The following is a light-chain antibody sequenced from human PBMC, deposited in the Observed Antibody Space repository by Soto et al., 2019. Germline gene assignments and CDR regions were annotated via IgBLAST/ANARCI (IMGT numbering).Light chain of an antibody. CDR3: QSFATNLRGSV. J-gene: IGLJ3*02. CDR2: GNN. Sequence: QAVLTQPPSVSGAPGQRVTISCSGTSSNIGGGYDVHWYHQVPGTAPKLLIYGNNNRPSGVPDRFSGSRSGTSASLAITGLQAEDEADYYCQSFATNLRGSVFGGGTKLTVL. V-gene: IGLV1-40*01. CDR1: SSNIGGGYD.